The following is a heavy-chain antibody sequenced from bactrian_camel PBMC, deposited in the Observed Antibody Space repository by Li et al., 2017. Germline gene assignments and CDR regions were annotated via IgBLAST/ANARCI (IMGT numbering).Heavy chain of an antibody. CDR3: AARVCYYGTSIVFSSSSYTY. CDR2: INSSGRNT. V-gene: IGHV3S40*01. Sequence: VQLVESGGGLVQPGESLKLSCAASGFTFSNYDMMWVRQAPGKGLEWVSDINSSGRNTNYADSVKGRFIISRDNAKNTLYLQLNSLKPDDTGMYYCAARVCYYGTSIVFSSSSYTYWGQGTQVTVS. CDR1: GFTFSNYD. D-gene: IGHD6*01. J-gene: IGHJ4*01.